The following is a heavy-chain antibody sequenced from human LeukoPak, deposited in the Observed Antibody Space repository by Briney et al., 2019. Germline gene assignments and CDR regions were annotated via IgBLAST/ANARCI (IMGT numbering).Heavy chain of an antibody. D-gene: IGHD2-2*01. CDR3: ARDGIVGYCSSTSCPLGY. J-gene: IGHJ4*02. Sequence: GGSLRLSCAASGFTFSDYYMSWIRQAPGKGLEWVSYISSSGNTINYADSVKGRFTISRDNAKNSLYLQMNSLRAEDTAVYYRARDGIVGYCSSTSCPLGYWGQGTLVTVSS. CDR1: GFTFSDYY. CDR2: ISSSGNTI. V-gene: IGHV3-11*01.